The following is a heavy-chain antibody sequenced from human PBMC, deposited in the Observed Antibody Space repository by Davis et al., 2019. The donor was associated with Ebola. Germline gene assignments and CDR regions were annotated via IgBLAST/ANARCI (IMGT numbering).Heavy chain of an antibody. Sequence: SETLSLTCAVYGGSFSGYYWSWIRQPPGKGLEWIGAINHSGTTNYNPSLKSRVTISVDTSKNQFSLKLSSVTAADTAVYYCARDATPRVRGVMTFDPWGQGTLVTVSS. CDR1: GGSFSGYY. V-gene: IGHV4-34*01. J-gene: IGHJ5*02. CDR3: ARDATPRVRGVMTFDP. CDR2: INHSGTT. D-gene: IGHD3-10*01.